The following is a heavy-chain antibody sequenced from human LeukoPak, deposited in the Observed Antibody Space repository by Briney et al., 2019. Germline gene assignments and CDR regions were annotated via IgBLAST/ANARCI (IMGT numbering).Heavy chain of an antibody. V-gene: IGHV4-59*01. D-gene: IGHD5-12*01. CDR3: AREGTINDFDY. CDR1: GASISSYC. J-gene: IGHJ4*02. Sequence: PSETLSLTCTVSGASISSYCWYWIRQPPGKGLEWIGYIYSSANTDSNPSLKSRVTISVDTSKSQFSLNLTSVTAADTAVYYCAREGTINDFDYWGQGILVTVSS. CDR2: IYSSANT.